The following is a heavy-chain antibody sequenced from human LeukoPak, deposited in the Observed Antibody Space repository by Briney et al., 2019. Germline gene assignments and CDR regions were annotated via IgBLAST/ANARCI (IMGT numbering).Heavy chain of an antibody. CDR2: INPNSGGT. D-gene: IGHD4-17*01. Sequence: ASVKVSCKASGYTFTGYYMHWVRQAPGQGLEWMGWINPNSGGTNYAQKFQGWVTMTRDTSISTAYMELSRLRSDDTAVYYCARVGSAGDYVFDYWGQGTLVTVSS. CDR1: GYTFTGYY. V-gene: IGHV1-2*04. CDR3: ARVGSAGDYVFDY. J-gene: IGHJ4*02.